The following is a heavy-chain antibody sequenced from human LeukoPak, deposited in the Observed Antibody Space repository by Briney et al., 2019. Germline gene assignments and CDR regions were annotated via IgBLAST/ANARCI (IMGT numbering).Heavy chain of an antibody. CDR2: INPSGGRT. J-gene: IGHJ5*02. D-gene: IGHD3-10*01. Sequence: GASVKVSCKASGYTFTRYYMNWVRQAPGQGLEWMGIINPSGGRTSYAQRFQGRVTMTRDTSTSTVYMELSSLRSEDMAVYYCARDLLDYNGSDSYYTNWFDPWGQGTLVTVSS. V-gene: IGHV1-46*01. CDR3: ARDLLDYNGSDSYYTNWFDP. CDR1: GYTFTRYY.